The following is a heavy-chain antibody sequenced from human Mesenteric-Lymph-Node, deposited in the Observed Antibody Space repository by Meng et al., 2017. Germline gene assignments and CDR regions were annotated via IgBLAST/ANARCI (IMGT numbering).Heavy chain of an antibody. CDR2: IYYSGST. CDR3: ARDHGSSWHRGWFDP. CDR1: GGSISSYY. V-gene: IGHV4-59*01. J-gene: IGHJ5*02. Sequence: SETLSLTCTVSGGSISSYYWSWIRQPPGKGLEWIGYIYYSGSTNYNPSLKSRVTISVDTSKNQFSLKLSSVTAADTAVYYCARDHGSSWHRGWFDPWGQGTLVTVSS. D-gene: IGHD6-13*01.